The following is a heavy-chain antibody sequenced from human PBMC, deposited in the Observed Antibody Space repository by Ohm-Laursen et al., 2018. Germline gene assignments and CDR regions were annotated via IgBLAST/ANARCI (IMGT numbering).Heavy chain of an antibody. CDR2: IWYDGSDK. CDR1: GFTFSSHG. Sequence: SLRLSCTASGFTFSSHGMHWVRQAPGKGLEWVAVIWYDGSDKYYADSVKGRFTISRDNSKNTLYLQMNSLRAEDTAVYYCARSFTGAAAGTNFDYWGQGTLVTVSS. D-gene: IGHD6-13*01. V-gene: IGHV3-33*08. J-gene: IGHJ4*02. CDR3: ARSFTGAAAGTNFDY.